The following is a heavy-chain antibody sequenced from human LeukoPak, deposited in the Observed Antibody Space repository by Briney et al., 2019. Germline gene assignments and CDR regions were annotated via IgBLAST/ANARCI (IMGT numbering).Heavy chain of an antibody. CDR1: GFTFSSYA. J-gene: IGHJ3*02. CDR3: AKYSGRYSRSGIAFDI. Sequence: AGGSLRLSCAASGFTFSSYAMSWVRQAPGKGLEWVSTIDNNDGDTYYADSVKGRFTISRDNSKNTLYLQMNGLRVEDTAIYYCAKYSGRYSRSGIAFDIWGQGTMVTVSS. V-gene: IGHV3-23*01. D-gene: IGHD1-26*01. CDR2: IDNNDGDT.